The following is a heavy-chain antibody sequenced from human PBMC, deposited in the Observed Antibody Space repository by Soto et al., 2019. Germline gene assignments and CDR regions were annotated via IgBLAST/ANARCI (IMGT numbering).Heavy chain of an antibody. D-gene: IGHD2-21*02. CDR1: GYTFTSYY. CDR3: ARVPAAYCGGDCYSDYLQH. V-gene: IGHV1-46*01. CDR2: INPSGGST. J-gene: IGHJ1*01. Sequence: ASVKVSCKASGYTFTSYYMHWVRQAPGQGLEWMGIINPSGGSTSYAQKFQGRVTMTRDTSTRTVYMELSSLRSEDTAVYYCARVPAAYCGGDCYSDYLQHWGPVTLVTVSS.